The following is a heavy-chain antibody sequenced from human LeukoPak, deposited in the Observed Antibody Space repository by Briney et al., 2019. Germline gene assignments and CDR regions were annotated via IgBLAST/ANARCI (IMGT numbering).Heavy chain of an antibody. D-gene: IGHD6-19*01. J-gene: IGHJ4*02. Sequence: SETLSLTCTVSGGSISSSSYYWGWIRQPPGKGLEWIGSIYYSGSTYYNPSLKSRVTISVDTSKNQFSLKLSSVTAADTAVYYCARHLSPETAVAGTYAIDYWGQGTLVTVSS. CDR2: IYYSGST. CDR1: GGSISSSSYY. CDR3: ARHLSPETAVAGTYAIDY. V-gene: IGHV4-39*01.